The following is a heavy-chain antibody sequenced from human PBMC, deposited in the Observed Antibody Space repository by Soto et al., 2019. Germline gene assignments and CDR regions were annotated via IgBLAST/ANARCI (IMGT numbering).Heavy chain of an antibody. CDR3: ATVVGGNSNWFVA. Sequence: QVQLQESGPGLVKPSQTLSLTCTVSGAAIDSGSYYWSWIRQHPGKGLEWIGYIYNRGSAYYNPSLNSRVTISLYTSDNLFSLNLRSVTAADTAVYYCATVVGGNSNWFVAWGQGSLVTVSS. D-gene: IGHD2-21*02. CDR2: IYNRGSA. J-gene: IGHJ5*02. V-gene: IGHV4-31*03. CDR1: GAAIDSGSYY.